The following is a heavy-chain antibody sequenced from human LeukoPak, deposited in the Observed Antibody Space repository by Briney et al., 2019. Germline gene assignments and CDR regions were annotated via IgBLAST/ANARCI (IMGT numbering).Heavy chain of an antibody. CDR3: ARDMPAAARSFDY. J-gene: IGHJ4*02. CDR1: GYTFTGYY. CDR2: INPNSGGT. Sequence: ASVKVSCKASGYTFTGYYVHWVRQAPGQGLEWMGWINPNSGGTNYAQKFQGRVTMTRDTSISTAYMKLSRLRSDDTAVYYCARDMPAAARSFDYWGQGTLVTVSS. D-gene: IGHD2-2*01. V-gene: IGHV1-2*02.